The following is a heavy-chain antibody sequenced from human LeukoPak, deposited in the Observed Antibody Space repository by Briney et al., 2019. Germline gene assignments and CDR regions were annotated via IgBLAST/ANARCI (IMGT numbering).Heavy chain of an antibody. CDR1: GFNFIKYW. J-gene: IGHJ5*02. Sequence: GGSLRLSCAPSGFNFIKYWMTWVRQVPGKGLEWVANIKDDGSQKYYVDSVKGQFTISRGNGKKSLYLQMNSLRGEDTAVYYCARDTSRGFDPWGQGTLVTVSS. V-gene: IGHV3-7*01. D-gene: IGHD6-13*01. CDR3: ARDTSRGFDP. CDR2: IKDDGSQK.